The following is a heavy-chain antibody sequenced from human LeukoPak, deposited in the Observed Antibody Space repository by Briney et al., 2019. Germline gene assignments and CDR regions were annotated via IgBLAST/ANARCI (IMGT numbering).Heavy chain of an antibody. CDR3: ARDPGYRSGSYFAY. CDR1: GFTFRSYS. Sequence: GGSLRLSCAASGFTFRSYSMNWVRQAPGKGLEWVSYISSSSSTIYYADSVKGRFTISRDNAKNSLYLQMNSLRAEDTAVYYCARDPGYRSGSYFAYWGQGTLVTVSS. V-gene: IGHV3-48*04. J-gene: IGHJ4*02. CDR2: ISSSSSTI. D-gene: IGHD3-10*01.